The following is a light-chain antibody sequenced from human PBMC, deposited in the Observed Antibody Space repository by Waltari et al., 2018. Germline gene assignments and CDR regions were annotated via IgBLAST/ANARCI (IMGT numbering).Light chain of an antibody. CDR3: SSYIGSSTLEL. CDR2: DVS. Sequence: QSALPQPASVSGSPGQSITISCTGTSSDVGDYNYVSWYQQHPGKAPKLMIYDVSNRPSGVSNRFSGSKSGNTASLTISGLQAEDEADYYCSSYIGSSTLELFGGGTSLTVL. V-gene: IGLV2-14*03. J-gene: IGLJ2*01. CDR1: SSDVGDYNY.